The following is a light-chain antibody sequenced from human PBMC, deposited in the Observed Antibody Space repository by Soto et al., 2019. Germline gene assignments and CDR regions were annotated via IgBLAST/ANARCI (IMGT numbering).Light chain of an antibody. J-gene: IGKJ1*01. Sequence: EIVLTQSPGTLYLSPGDGATLYCRAGQRVSATLARYQQKPGQAPRLLIYGASTRATGIPVRFSGSGSGTEFTSGSGTEFTLTISRLQSEDFAVYYCQQYSKWPQTFGQRTKMDIK. V-gene: IGKV3-15*01. CDR1: QRVSAT. CDR3: QQYSKWPQT. CDR2: GAS.